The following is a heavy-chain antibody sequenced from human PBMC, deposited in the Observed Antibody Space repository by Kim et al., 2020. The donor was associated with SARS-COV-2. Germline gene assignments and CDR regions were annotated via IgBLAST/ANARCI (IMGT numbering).Heavy chain of an antibody. CDR3: AREGLRFLEWLLRHFDY. J-gene: IGHJ4*02. CDR2: ISSSSSYI. V-gene: IGHV3-21*01. Sequence: GGSLRLSCAASGFTFSSYSMNWVRQAPGKGLEWVSSISSSSSYIYYADSVKGRFTISRDNAKNSLYLQMNSLRAEDTAVYYCAREGLRFLEWLLRHFDYWGQGTLVTVSS. D-gene: IGHD3-3*01. CDR1: GFTFSSYS.